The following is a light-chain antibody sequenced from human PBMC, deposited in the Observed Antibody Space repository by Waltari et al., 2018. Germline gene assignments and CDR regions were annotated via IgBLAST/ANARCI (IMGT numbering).Light chain of an antibody. V-gene: IGLV2-14*03. CDR3: SSFTSGSTWV. J-gene: IGLJ3*02. CDR1: TSDIGAYNY. CDR2: DVT. Sequence: QSALTQPASVSGSPGQSITISCTGTTSDIGAYNYVAWYQQHPGKAPKAGISDVTNRPSGVSNRFSGSKSGNTASLTISGLQAEDEADYYCSSFTSGSTWVFGGGTKLTVL.